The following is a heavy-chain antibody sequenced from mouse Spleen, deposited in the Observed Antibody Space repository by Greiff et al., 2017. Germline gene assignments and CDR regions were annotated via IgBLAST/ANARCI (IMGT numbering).Heavy chain of an antibody. CDR1: GFNIKDYY. CDR3: NAGGSSPACFAY. V-gene: IGHV14-4*02. Sequence: VQLQQSGAELVRSGASVKLSCTASGFNIKDYYMHWVKQRPEQDLEWIGWIDTENGDNEYAQKFQGKATMTADTSATTADLQLISLTSEDTSVYYCNAGGSSPACFAYWGQGTLVTVSA. D-gene: IGHD1-1*01. CDR2: IDTENGDN. J-gene: IGHJ3*01.